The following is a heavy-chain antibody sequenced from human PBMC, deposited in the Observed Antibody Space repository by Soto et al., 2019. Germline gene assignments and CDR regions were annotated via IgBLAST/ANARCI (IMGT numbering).Heavy chain of an antibody. D-gene: IGHD3-22*01. CDR3: ATQNYDSSGYFYYYQYGLDV. CDR2: IYPGDSDT. J-gene: IGHJ6*02. CDR1: GFSFTSYW. V-gene: IGHV5-51*01. Sequence: PGESLKISCKGSGFSFTSYWIAWVRQMPGKGLEWMGIIYPGDSDTRYSPSFQGQVTISADKSISTAYLQWSSLKASDTAMYYCATQNYDSSGYFYYYQYGLDVWGQGTTVTVSS.